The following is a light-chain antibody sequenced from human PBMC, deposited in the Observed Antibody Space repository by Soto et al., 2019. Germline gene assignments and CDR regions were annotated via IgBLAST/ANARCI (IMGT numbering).Light chain of an antibody. Sequence: QSVLTQPPSVSAAPGQKVTISCSGSSSNIGNNYVSWYQQFPGTAPKLLIYDDNKRPSGIPDRFSGSKSGTSATLGITGLLTGDEADYFCGIWDNSLGAVTFGGGTKLTVL. CDR3: GIWDNSLGAVT. CDR1: SSNIGNNY. J-gene: IGLJ2*01. V-gene: IGLV1-51*01. CDR2: DDN.